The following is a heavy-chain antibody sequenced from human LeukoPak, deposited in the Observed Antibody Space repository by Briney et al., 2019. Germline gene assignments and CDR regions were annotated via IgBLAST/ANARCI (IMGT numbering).Heavy chain of an antibody. J-gene: IGHJ4*02. D-gene: IGHD3-16*01. CDR2: IYYSGST. V-gene: IGHV4-31*03. Sequence: PQTLSLTCTVSGGSFSSGGYYWSSIRQHPGTGLEWIGYIYYSGSTYYNPSLKSRVTISVDTSKSQCSLKLSSVTAADTAVYYCASSVWGHFDYWGQGTLVTVSS. CDR1: GGSFSSGGYY. CDR3: ASSVWGHFDY.